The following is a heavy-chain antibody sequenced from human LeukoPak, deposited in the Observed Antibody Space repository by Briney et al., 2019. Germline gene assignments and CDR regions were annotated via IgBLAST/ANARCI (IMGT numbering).Heavy chain of an antibody. J-gene: IGHJ5*02. V-gene: IGHV1-2*02. CDR2: ISPNSGGT. CDR3: ARQGGYCSGGRCYGRFDP. CDR1: GYSFTGYY. D-gene: IGHD2-15*01. Sequence: GASVKVPCKASGYSFTGYYMHWVRQAPGQGLEWMGWISPNSGGTNYAQKFQGRVTMTRDTSISTAYMELSSLRSDDTAVYYCARQGGYCSGGRCYGRFDPWGQGTLVTVSS.